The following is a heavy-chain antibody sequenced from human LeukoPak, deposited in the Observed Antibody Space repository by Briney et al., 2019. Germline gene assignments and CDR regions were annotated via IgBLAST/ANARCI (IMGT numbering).Heavy chain of an antibody. V-gene: IGHV4-38-2*01. CDR2: IYHSGST. J-gene: IGHJ4*02. CDR1: GYSISSGYY. D-gene: IGHD6-13*01. CDR3: ARARIAAAAEYFDY. Sequence: SETLSLTCAVSGYSISSGYYWGWIRQPPEKGLEWIGSIYHSGSTYYNPSLKSRVTISVDTSKNQFSLKLSSVTAADTAVYYCARARIAAAAEYFDYWGQGTLVTVSS.